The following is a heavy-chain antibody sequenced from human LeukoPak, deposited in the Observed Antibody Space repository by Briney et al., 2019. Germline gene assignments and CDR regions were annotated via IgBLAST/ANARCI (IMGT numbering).Heavy chain of an antibody. D-gene: IGHD3-3*01. J-gene: IGHJ6*03. V-gene: IGHV3-15*01. CDR1: GFTFSNAW. CDR2: IKSKTDGGTT. CDR3: TTHNYDFWSGRYYYYMDV. Sequence: GGSLRLSCAASGFTFSNAWMSWVRQAPGKGLEWVGRIKSKTDGGTTDYAAPVKGRFTISRDDSKNTLYLQMNSLKTEDTAVYYCTTHNYDFWSGRYYYYMDVWGKGTTVTVSS.